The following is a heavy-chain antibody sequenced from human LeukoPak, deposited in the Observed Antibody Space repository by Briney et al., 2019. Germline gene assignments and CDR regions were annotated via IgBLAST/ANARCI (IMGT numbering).Heavy chain of an antibody. J-gene: IGHJ5*02. V-gene: IGHV1-69*05. CDR1: GYSFTSYY. CDR2: IIPIFGTA. Sequence: ASVKVSCKASGYSFTSYYMHWVRQAPGQGLEWMGRIIPIFGTADYAQNFQGRVTITTDESTTTAYMELSSLTSEDTAVYYCASDHYYGSGNYPSDLWGQGTLVTVSS. CDR3: ASDHYYGSGNYPSDL. D-gene: IGHD3-10*01.